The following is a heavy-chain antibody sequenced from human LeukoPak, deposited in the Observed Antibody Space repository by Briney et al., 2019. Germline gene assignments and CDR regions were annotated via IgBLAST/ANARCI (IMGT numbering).Heavy chain of an antibody. V-gene: IGHV3-23*01. J-gene: IGHJ4*02. CDR3: AKGHADSSGYYYFDS. CDR2: IRGNAGTT. CDR1: AFIFSNYG. D-gene: IGHD3-22*01. Sequence: PGGSLRLSCAASAFIFSNYGMSWVRQAPGKGLEWVSAIRGNAGTTYYADSVQGRFTIFRDNSKSMLYLQMNSLRVEDTAVYYCAKGHADSSGYYYFDSWGQGTLVTVSS.